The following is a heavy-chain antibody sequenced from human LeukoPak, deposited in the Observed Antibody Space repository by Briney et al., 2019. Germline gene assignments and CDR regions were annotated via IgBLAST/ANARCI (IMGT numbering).Heavy chain of an antibody. Sequence: GGSLRLSCAASGFTFSSYSMNWVRQAPGKGLEWVSYISSSSSTIYYADSVKGRFTISRDNAKNSLYLQMNSLRAEDTAVYYCARDGVSSGWYGEAGLDYWGQGTLVTVSS. CDR2: ISSSSSTI. D-gene: IGHD6-19*01. CDR3: ARDGVSSGWYGEAGLDY. J-gene: IGHJ4*02. CDR1: GFTFSSYS. V-gene: IGHV3-48*04.